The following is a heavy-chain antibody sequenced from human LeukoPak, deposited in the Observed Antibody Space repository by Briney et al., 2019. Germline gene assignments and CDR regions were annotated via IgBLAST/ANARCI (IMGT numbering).Heavy chain of an antibody. J-gene: IGHJ4*02. CDR2: INPNSGGT. V-gene: IGHV1-2*02. D-gene: IGHD4-17*01. Sequence: ASVKVSCKASGYTFTGYYMHWVRQAPGQGLEWMGWINPNSGGTNYAQKFQGRVTMTRDTSISTAYMKLSRLRSDDTAVYYCARVRATVTTPFDYWGQGTLVTVSS. CDR1: GYTFTGYY. CDR3: ARVRATVTTPFDY.